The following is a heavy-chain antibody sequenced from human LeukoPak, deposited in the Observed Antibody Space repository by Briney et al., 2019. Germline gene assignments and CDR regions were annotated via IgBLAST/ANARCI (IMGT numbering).Heavy chain of an antibody. D-gene: IGHD5-18*01. CDR3: ARGGYSYGKTDDY. V-gene: IGHV3-7*01. Sequence: GGSLRLSCAASGFTFSTYWMSWVRQAPGKGPEWVANIKEDGSEKYYVDSVKGRFTIFRDNAKTSLYLQMNSLRAEDTAVYYCARGGYSYGKTDDYWGQGTLVTVSS. CDR1: GFTFSTYW. CDR2: IKEDGSEK. J-gene: IGHJ4*02.